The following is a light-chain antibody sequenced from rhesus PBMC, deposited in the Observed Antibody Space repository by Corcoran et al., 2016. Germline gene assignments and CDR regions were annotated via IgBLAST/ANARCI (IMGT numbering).Light chain of an antibody. CDR1: QGISNW. CDR3: QQHNCTPDS. J-gene: IGKJ2*01. Sequence: DIQMTQSPSSLSASVVDRVTITCPASQGISNWLARYQQKPGKSPKLLIYAASSLHSGVPSRFSGSGTWTEFTLTISSLQPEDFATYYCQQHNCTPDSFGQGTKVEIK. V-gene: IGKV1-18*01. CDR2: AAS.